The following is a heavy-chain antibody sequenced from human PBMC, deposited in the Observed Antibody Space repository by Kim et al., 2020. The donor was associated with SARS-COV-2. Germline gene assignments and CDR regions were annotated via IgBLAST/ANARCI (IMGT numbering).Heavy chain of an antibody. V-gene: IGHV3-15*01. CDR1: EFTFTTVW. CDR3: VTELSGAFHI. Sequence: GGSLRLSCAASEFTFTTVWMNWVCQAPGKGLEWVGLLKNKADGGTSDYAAPVKGRFSISWDDSKSTLYLQMNSLKLEDTAVYYCVTELSGAFHIWGQGTLVTVSS. D-gene: IGHD3-3*01. CDR2: LKNKADGGTS. J-gene: IGHJ3*02.